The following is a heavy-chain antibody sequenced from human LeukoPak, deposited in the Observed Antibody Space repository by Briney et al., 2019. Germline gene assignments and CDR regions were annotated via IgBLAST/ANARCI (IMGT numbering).Heavy chain of an antibody. D-gene: IGHD3-9*01. CDR1: GFTFSSYA. CDR2: ISGSGGST. V-gene: IGHV3-23*01. CDR3: ARPMDFDWLLSFDY. J-gene: IGHJ4*02. Sequence: GGSLRLSCAASGFTFSSYAMSWVRQAPGKGLEWVSAISGSGGSTYYADSVKGRFTISRDNSKNTVYLQMNSLRAEDTAVYYCARPMDFDWLLSFDYWGQGTLATVSS.